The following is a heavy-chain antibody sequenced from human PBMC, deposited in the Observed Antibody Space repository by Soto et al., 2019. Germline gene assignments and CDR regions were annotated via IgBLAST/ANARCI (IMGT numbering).Heavy chain of an antibody. CDR3: ARHVPAAGYYYGMDV. CDR1: GGTFSSYA. Sequence: QVQLVQSGGEVERPGSSVEVSCKASGGTFSSYAISWVRQAPGQGLEWMGGIIPIFGTPNYAQKFQGRVTITADESTSTAYMELSSLRSEDTAVYYCARHVPAAGYYYGMDVWGQGTTVTVSS. D-gene: IGHD2-2*01. CDR2: IIPIFGTP. V-gene: IGHV1-69*12. J-gene: IGHJ6*02.